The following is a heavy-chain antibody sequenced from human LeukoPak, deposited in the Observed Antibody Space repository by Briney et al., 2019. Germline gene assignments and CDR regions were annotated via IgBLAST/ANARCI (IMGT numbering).Heavy chain of an antibody. D-gene: IGHD1-26*01. J-gene: IGHJ3*02. V-gene: IGHV3-48*03. CDR1: GFTFSNYE. Sequence: GGSLRLSCAASGFTFSNYEMNWVRQAPGKGLQWVSYISSRGSTIYYADAVKGRFTISRDNAKNSLYLQMNSLRAEDTAVYYCARPSPSGIYSRGVFDIWGQGTMVTVSS. CDR3: ARPSPSGIYSRGVFDI. CDR2: ISSRGSTI.